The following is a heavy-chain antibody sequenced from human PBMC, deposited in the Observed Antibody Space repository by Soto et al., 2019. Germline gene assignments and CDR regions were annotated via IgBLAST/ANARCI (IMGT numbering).Heavy chain of an antibody. Sequence: EVQVSESGGGLVQPGGSLRLSCATSGFTFSHYPMNWVRQAPGKGLEWVSGISAGGDRTYYADSVKGRFTIFRDNSKNSVSLHMNSLRGEDTAVYYCARRVWGQGTLVTVSS. CDR3: ARRV. J-gene: IGHJ4*02. V-gene: IGHV3-23*01. CDR1: GFTFSHYP. CDR2: ISAGGDRT.